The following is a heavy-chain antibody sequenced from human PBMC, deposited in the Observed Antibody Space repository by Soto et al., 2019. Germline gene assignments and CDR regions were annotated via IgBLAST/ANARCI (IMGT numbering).Heavy chain of an antibody. Sequence: QVQLVESGGGVVQPGKSLRLSCAASGFSFSNYAMHWVRQAPGKWLEWVAVIWYDGSNKYYADSVKGRFTISKDNSQTTVYLQMNSLRAEDTAVYYCTRDPYGGSRYYFDSWGQGTLVTVSS. CDR1: GFSFSNYA. CDR2: IWYDGSNK. CDR3: TRDPYGGSRYYFDS. D-gene: IGHD1-26*01. V-gene: IGHV3-33*01. J-gene: IGHJ4*02.